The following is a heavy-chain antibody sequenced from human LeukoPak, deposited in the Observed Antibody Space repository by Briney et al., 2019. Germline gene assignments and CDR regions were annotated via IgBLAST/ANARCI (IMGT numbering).Heavy chain of an antibody. Sequence: ASVKVSCKASGGTFSSYAVSWVRQAPGQGLEWMGRIIPIFGIANYAQKFQGRVTITADKSTSTAYMELSSLRSEDTAVYYCARDSYYDSSGARYYFDCWGQGTLVTVSS. CDR2: IIPIFGIA. V-gene: IGHV1-69*04. CDR3: ARDSYYDSSGARYYFDC. D-gene: IGHD3-22*01. J-gene: IGHJ4*02. CDR1: GGTFSSYA.